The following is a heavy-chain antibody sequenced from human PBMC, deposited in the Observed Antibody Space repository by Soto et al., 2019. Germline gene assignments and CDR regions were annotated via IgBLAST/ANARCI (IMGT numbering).Heavy chain of an antibody. CDR3: LKDRSFTIFGGVILDY. CDR1: GFTFDTYG. D-gene: IGHD3-3*01. V-gene: IGHV3-64D*08. J-gene: IGHJ4*02. Sequence: GGSLRLSCTTSGFTFDTYGVYWVRQAPGKGLEYVSVIRYDGINRYYGDSVKGRFTISRDDSKNTLYLQMSSLRDEDTALYYCLKDRSFTIFGGVILDYWGQGTRVTVSS. CDR2: IRYDGINR.